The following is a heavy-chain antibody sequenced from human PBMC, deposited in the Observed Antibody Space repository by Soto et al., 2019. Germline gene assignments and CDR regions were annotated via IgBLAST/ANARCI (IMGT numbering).Heavy chain of an antibody. CDR2: VNPIVSMS. CDR3: AASYGSGYRAFDY. V-gene: IGHV1-69*02. D-gene: IGHD3-10*01. CDR1: GDTFSFYT. J-gene: IGHJ4*02. Sequence: QVQLVQSGAEVRKPGSSVKVSCKASGDTFSFYTINWVRQAPGRGLEWMGRVNPIVSMSNYAQKFQGRVTITADKSTNTAYMQLSSLRSEDTAIYYCAASYGSGYRAFDYWGQGALVTVSS.